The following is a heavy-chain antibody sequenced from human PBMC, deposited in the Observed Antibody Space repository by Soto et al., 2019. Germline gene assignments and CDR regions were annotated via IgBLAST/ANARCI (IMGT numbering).Heavy chain of an antibody. Sequence: GGSLRLSCAASGFTVSSNYMSWVRQAPGKGLEWVSVIYSGGSTYYADSVKGRFTISRDNSKNTLYLQMNSLRAEDTAVYYCARGDYYGSGSYFFDYWGQGTRVTVSS. D-gene: IGHD3-10*01. CDR1: GFTVSSNY. J-gene: IGHJ4*02. CDR2: IYSGGST. V-gene: IGHV3-66*01. CDR3: ARGDYYGSGSYFFDY.